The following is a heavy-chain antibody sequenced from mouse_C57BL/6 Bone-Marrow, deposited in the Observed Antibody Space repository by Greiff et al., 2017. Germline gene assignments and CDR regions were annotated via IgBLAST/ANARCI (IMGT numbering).Heavy chain of an antibody. J-gene: IGHJ3*01. CDR3: ARSITTVVASFAY. V-gene: IGHV1-59*01. Sequence: VQLQQPGAELVRPGTSVKLSCKASGYTFTGYWMHWVKQRPGQGLEWIGVIDPSGSSTNYNQKFKGKATLTVDTSSSTAYMQLSSLTSEDSAVYYCARSITTVVASFAYWGKGTMVTVSA. CDR2: IDPSGSST. CDR1: GYTFTGYW. D-gene: IGHD1-1*01.